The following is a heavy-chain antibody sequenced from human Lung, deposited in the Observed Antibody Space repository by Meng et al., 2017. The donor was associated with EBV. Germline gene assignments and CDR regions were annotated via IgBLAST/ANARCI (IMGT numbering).Heavy chain of an antibody. V-gene: IGHV1-18*01. J-gene: IGHJ5*02. Sequence: VQQVHSVAVVTQTGASLKISCKSSGYSFTSYAISWLRQAPREGVEWMGWIIAYDGNTNYAQKFQSRVTMATDTSTNPAYMELRSMRPDDTAVYYCARDRQLEGMNWFDPWGQGTLVTVSS. CDR3: ARDRQLEGMNWFDP. D-gene: IGHD1-1*01. CDR1: GYSFTSYA. CDR2: IIAYDGNT.